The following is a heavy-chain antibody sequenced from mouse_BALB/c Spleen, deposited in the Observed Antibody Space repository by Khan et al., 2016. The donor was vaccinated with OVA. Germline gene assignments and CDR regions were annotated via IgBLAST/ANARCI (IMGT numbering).Heavy chain of an antibody. CDR3: VHPSYDPRNFDV. Sequence: VQLKESGAELVKPGASVKLSCTASGFNIKDTYMHWVKQRPEQGLEWIGRIGPANGETKYDPKFQGKATITAETSSNTSYLQVSSLTSEDTAVYYGVHPSYDPRNFDVWGAGTTVTVSS. CDR1: GFNIKDTY. V-gene: IGHV14-3*02. D-gene: IGHD2-3*01. CDR2: IGPANGET. J-gene: IGHJ1*01.